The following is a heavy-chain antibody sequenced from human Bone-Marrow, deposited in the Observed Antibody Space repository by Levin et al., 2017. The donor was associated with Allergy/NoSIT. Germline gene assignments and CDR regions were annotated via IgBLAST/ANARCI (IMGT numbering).Heavy chain of an antibody. J-gene: IGHJ5*02. CDR1: GGSLRSHY. CDR3: ARSFSLWYNWFDP. Sequence: RSQTLSLTCGVFGGSLRSHYWTWIRPSPGRGLEWIGEINHSGTTNYNPSLKSRVIISVDTSKNQFSLKLSSLSAADTAVYYCARSFSLWYNWFDPWGQGTLVTVSS. V-gene: IGHV4-34*01. CDR2: INHSGTT. D-gene: IGHD2-8*02.